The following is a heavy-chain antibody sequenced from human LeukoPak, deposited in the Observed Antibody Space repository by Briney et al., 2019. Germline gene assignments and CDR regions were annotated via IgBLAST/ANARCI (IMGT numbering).Heavy chain of an antibody. J-gene: IGHJ6*03. CDR3: ARGGYWDYMDA. CDR1: GFTFDDYA. D-gene: IGHD2-15*01. V-gene: IGHV3-9*01. CDR2: ISWNSGSI. Sequence: GGSLRLSCAASGFTFDDYAMHWVRQAPGKGLEWVSGISWNSGSIGYADSVKGRFTISRDNAKNSLYLQMNSLRAEDTAVYYCARGGYWDYMDAWGKGTTVTVSS.